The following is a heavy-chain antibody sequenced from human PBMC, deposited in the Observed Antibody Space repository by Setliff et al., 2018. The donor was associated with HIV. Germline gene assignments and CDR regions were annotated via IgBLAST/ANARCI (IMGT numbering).Heavy chain of an antibody. D-gene: IGHD6-6*01. Sequence: GGSLRLSCTGSGFTFSRYWMSWVRRAPGKGLEWVANIGQDGSEKYYVDSVKGRFSISRDKSKNTLYLQMDSLRAEDTAAYYCAKDSSSGYYYYYLDVWGKGTTVTVSS. V-gene: IGHV3-7*01. CDR3: AKDSSSGYYYYYLDV. J-gene: IGHJ6*03. CDR1: GFTFSRYW. CDR2: IGQDGSEK.